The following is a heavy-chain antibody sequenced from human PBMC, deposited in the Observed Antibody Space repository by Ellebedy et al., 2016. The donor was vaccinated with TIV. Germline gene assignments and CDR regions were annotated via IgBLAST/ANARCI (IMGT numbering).Heavy chain of an antibody. CDR1: DYRFTSFG. CDR2: ISTDRSNT. V-gene: IGHV1-18*01. J-gene: IGHJ4*02. CDR3: ARDWGWGPGRTGLDY. D-gene: IGHD1-1*01. Sequence: AASVKVSCKASDYRFTSFGISWVRQAPGQGLEWMGWISTDRSNTNYAEKFRHRVVMTTDASTNTAYMELGSLRSDDTAMYYCARDWGWGPGRTGLDYWGQGTLVTVSS.